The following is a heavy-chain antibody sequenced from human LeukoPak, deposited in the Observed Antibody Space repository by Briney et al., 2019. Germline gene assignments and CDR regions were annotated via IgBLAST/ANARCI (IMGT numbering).Heavy chain of an antibody. V-gene: IGHV1-69*05. Sequence: ASVKVSCKASGGTFSSYAISWVRQAPGQGFEWMGGIIPIFGTANDAQKFQGRVTITTDESTSTAYMELSSLRSEDTAVYYCARGSGYFDWLNLDYWGQGTLVTVSS. CDR3: ARGSGYFDWLNLDY. CDR2: IIPIFGTA. CDR1: GGTFSSYA. J-gene: IGHJ4*02. D-gene: IGHD3-9*01.